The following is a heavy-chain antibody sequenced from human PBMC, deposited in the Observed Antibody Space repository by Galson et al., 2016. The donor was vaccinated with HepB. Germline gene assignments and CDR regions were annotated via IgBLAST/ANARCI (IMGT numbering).Heavy chain of an antibody. CDR1: GYTFTSYY. Sequence: SCKASGYTFTSYYMHWVRQAPGQGLEWMGIINPSGGSTSYAQKFQGRVTMTRDTSTSTVYMELSSLRSEDTAVYYCARDLAAAAGSLYYYGMDVWGQGTTVTVSS. J-gene: IGHJ6*02. CDR2: INPSGGST. V-gene: IGHV1-46*01. D-gene: IGHD6-13*01. CDR3: ARDLAAAAGSLYYYGMDV.